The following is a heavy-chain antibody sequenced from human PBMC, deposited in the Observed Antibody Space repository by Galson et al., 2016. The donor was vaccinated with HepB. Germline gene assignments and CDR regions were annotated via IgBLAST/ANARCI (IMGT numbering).Heavy chain of an antibody. J-gene: IGHJ5*02. CDR1: DGAISGYY. V-gene: IGHV4-59*12. Sequence: SETLSLTCTVSDGAISGYYWSWIRQPPGKGLEWIGEIYHTGSVNYNPSPKTRITISVDKSKNQFSLKLIPITAADTAVYFCARFTRYNYNSSGYVWFDPWGQGTGVTVSA. CDR3: ARFTRYNYNSSGYVWFDP. D-gene: IGHD6-25*01. CDR2: IYHTGSV.